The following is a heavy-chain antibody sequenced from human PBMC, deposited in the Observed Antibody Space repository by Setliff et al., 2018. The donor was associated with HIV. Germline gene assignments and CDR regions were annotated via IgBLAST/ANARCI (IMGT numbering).Heavy chain of an antibody. D-gene: IGHD3-22*01. CDR1: GGTFNTYA. J-gene: IGHJ4*02. CDR2: IIPMLGIT. CDR3: ASSDYYDSSPRN. Sequence: SVKVSCKASGGTFNTYAINWVRQAPGQGLEWMGGIIPMLGITNYAQRFQGRVTITADESKDTAYMELTSLRSEDTAVYYCASSDYYDSSPRNWGQGALVTVSS. V-gene: IGHV1-69*10.